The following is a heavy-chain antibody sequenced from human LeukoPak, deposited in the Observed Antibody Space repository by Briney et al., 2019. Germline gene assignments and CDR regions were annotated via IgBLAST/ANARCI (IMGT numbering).Heavy chain of an antibody. Sequence: KTSETLSLTCTVSGGSISTYYWSWIRQPPGKGLEWIGYIYYSGSTNYNPSLKSRVTISVNTSKNQFSLKLSSVTAEDTAVYYCARHGYGGGSHYYYGMDVWGQGTTVTVSS. CDR1: GGSISTYY. J-gene: IGHJ6*02. D-gene: IGHD6-19*01. CDR3: ARHGYGGGSHYYYGMDV. CDR2: IYYSGST. V-gene: IGHV4-59*08.